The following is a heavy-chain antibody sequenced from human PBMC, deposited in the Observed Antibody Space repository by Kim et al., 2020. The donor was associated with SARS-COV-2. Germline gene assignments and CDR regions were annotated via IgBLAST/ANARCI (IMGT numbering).Heavy chain of an antibody. CDR2: IKSKTDGGTT. CDR3: TTEVYYYDSSGYYMDYYCMDV. CDR1: GFTFSNAW. Sequence: GGSLRLSCAASGFTFSNAWMSWVRQAPGKGLEWVGRIKSKTDGGTTDYAAPVKGRFNISRDDSKNTLYLQMNSLKTEDTAVYYCTTEVYYYDSSGYYMDYYCMDVWGQGTTVTVSS. D-gene: IGHD3-22*01. J-gene: IGHJ6*02. V-gene: IGHV3-15*01.